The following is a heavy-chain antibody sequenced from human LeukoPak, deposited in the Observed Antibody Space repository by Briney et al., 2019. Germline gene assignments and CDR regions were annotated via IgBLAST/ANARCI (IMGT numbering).Heavy chain of an antibody. D-gene: IGHD3-3*01. CDR1: GFTFSSYA. Sequence: GGSLRLSCAASGFTFSSYAMSWVRQAPGKGLEWVSAISGSGGSTYYADSVKGRFTISRDNSKNTLYLQMNSLRAEDTAVYYCAKDTAGNYDFWSGPVDYWGQGTLVTVSS. CDR3: AKDTAGNYDFWSGPVDY. V-gene: IGHV3-23*01. J-gene: IGHJ4*02. CDR2: ISGSGGST.